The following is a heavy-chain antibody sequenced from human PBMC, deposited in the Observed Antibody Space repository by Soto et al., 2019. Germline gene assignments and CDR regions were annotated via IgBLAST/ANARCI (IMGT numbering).Heavy chain of an antibody. V-gene: IGHV3-74*03. CDR2: INSDGSST. Sequence: EVQLVESGGGLVQPGGSLRLSCAASGFTFSSYWMHWVRQAPGKGLVWVSRINSDGSSTTYADSVKGRFTISRDNAKNTLYLQMNSLRADDTAVYYCARVETCSSTSCYSVFDYWGQGTLVTVSS. CDR1: GFTFSSYW. D-gene: IGHD2-2*01. J-gene: IGHJ4*02. CDR3: ARVETCSSTSCYSVFDY.